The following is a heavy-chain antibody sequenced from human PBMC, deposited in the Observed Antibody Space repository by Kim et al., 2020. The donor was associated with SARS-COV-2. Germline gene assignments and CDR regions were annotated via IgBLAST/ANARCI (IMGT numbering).Heavy chain of an antibody. V-gene: IGHV3-30-3*01. D-gene: IGHD1-26*01. Sequence: GGSLRLSCAASGFTFSSYAMHWVRQAPGKGLEWVAVISYDGSNKYYADSVKGRFTISRDNSKNTLYLQMNSLRAEHTAVYYCARTFSGSYYYGMDVWGQG. CDR1: GFTFSSYA. CDR2: ISYDGSNK. CDR3: ARTFSGSYYYGMDV. J-gene: IGHJ6*02.